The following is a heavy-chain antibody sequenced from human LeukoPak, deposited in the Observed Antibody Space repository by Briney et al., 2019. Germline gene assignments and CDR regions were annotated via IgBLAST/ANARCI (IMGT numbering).Heavy chain of an antibody. V-gene: IGHV4-59*01. CDR1: GGSINTYY. J-gene: IGHJ5*02. Sequence: SETLSLTCTVSGGSINTYYWSWIRQPPGKGLEWIGFVYYSGRTSYNPSLTSRVTISVDTSKSQFSLRLSSVTAADTAMYYCARLGLGDEACWFDPWGQGTLVTVSS. D-gene: IGHD3-10*01. CDR2: VYYSGRT. CDR3: ARLGLGDEACWFDP.